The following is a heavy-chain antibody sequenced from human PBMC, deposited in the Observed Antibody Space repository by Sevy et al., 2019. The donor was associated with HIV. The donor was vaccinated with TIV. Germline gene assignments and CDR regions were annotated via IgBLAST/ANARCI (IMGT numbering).Heavy chain of an antibody. D-gene: IGHD2-15*01. CDR3: ARRVYCSSDTCYSPGYYYGMDV. CDR2: IYPGDSDT. V-gene: IGHV5-51*01. CDR1: GYIFSTYW. Sequence: GESLKISCKGSGYIFSTYWISWVRQMPGKGLEWMGVIYPGDSDTRYSPSFQGQVTISADKSISTAYLQWSSLRASDTAIYYCARRVYCSSDTCYSPGYYYGMDVWGQGTTVTVSS. J-gene: IGHJ6*02.